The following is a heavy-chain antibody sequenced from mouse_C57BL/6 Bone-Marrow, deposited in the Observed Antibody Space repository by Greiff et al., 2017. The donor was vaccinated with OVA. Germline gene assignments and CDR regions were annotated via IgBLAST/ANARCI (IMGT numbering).Heavy chain of an antibody. Sequence: EVKLVESGGGLVQPGGSLSLSCAASGFTFTDYYMSWVRQPPGKALEWLGFIRNKANGYTTEYSASVKGRFTISRDNSQSILYLQMKALRAEDSATYYCASPIAYYSNYGGFAYWGQGTLVTVSA. CDR3: ASPIAYYSNYGGFAY. V-gene: IGHV7-3*01. CDR2: IRNKANGYTT. CDR1: GFTFTDYY. D-gene: IGHD2-5*01. J-gene: IGHJ3*01.